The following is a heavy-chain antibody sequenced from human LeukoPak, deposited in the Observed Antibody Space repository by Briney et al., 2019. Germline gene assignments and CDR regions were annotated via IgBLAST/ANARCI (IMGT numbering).Heavy chain of an antibody. V-gene: IGHV4-59*12. D-gene: IGHD6-13*01. CDR1: GGSISSYY. Sequence: PSETLSLTCTVSGGSISSYYWSWIRQPPGKGLEWIGYIYYSGSTNYNPSLKSRVTISVDTSKNQFSLKLSSVTAADTAVYYCARDPLAAGFDYWGQGTLVTVSS. CDR3: ARDPLAAGFDY. CDR2: IYYSGST. J-gene: IGHJ4*02.